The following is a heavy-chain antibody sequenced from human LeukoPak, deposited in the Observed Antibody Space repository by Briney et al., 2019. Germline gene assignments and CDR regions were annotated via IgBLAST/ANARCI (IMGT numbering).Heavy chain of an antibody. J-gene: IGHJ6*03. CDR3: ARRGGGYCSSASCYGRRYYYYYMDV. CDR2: IYTSGTT. V-gene: IGHV4-4*07. CDR1: GASISSYY. D-gene: IGHD2-2*01. Sequence: SETLSLTCTVSGASISSYYWSWIRQSAGKGLEWIGLIYTSGTTNYNPSLKSRVTISVDTSKNQFSLKLSSVTAADTAVYYCARRGGGYCSSASCYGRRYYYYYMDVWGKGTTVTISS.